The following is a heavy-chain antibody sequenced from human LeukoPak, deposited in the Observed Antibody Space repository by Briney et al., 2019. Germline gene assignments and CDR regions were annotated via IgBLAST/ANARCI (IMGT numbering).Heavy chain of an antibody. CDR3: AKPSRRYDILTGYGDYYYNYYMDV. D-gene: IGHD3-9*01. J-gene: IGHJ6*03. CDR1: GFTFSSHW. V-gene: IGHV3-7*01. Sequence: GGSLRLSCAASGFTFSSHWMSWVRQAPGKGLEWVANIKKDGSEKYYVDSVKGRFTISRDNYKNTLYLQMNSLRAEDTAVYYCAKPSRRYDILTGYGDYYYNYYMDVWGKGTTVTISS. CDR2: IKKDGSEK.